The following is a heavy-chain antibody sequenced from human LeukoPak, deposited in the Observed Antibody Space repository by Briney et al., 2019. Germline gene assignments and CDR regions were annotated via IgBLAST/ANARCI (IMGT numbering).Heavy chain of an antibody. D-gene: IGHD1-26*01. CDR3: ARGLIYAVGNTPRVIDY. Sequence: GASVKVSCKASGYTFTSYGISWVRQAPGQGLEWMGWINPNSGGTHYAQKFQGRVTMTRDTSITTAYMDLSGLRSDDTAVYYCARGLIYAVGNTPRVIDYWGQGTLVTVSS. J-gene: IGHJ4*02. CDR2: INPNSGGT. CDR1: GYTFTSYG. V-gene: IGHV1-2*02.